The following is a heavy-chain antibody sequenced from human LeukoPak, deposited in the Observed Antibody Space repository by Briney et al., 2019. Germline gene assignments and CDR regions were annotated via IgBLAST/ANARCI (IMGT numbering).Heavy chain of an antibody. V-gene: IGHV3-72*01. CDR3: ARVAYSAYHFDY. CDR2: SRNKANSYTT. Sequence: GGSLRLSCAASGFTFSDHYMDWVRQAPGKGLEWVGRSRNKANSYTTEYAASVKGRFSISRDDSMNSLFLQMDSLKTEDTAVYYCARVAYSAYHFDYWGQGTLVTVSS. J-gene: IGHJ4*02. D-gene: IGHD5-12*01. CDR1: GFTFSDHY.